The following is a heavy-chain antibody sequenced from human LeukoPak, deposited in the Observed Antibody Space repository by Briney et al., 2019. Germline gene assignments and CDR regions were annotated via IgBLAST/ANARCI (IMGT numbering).Heavy chain of an antibody. CDR3: ARDPYSGSYSADVYYYYMDV. D-gene: IGHD1-26*01. Sequence: GGSLRLSCAASGFTFSSYGMHWVRQAPGKGLEWVAVISYDGSNKYYADSVKGRFTISRDNAKNSLYLQMNSLPAEDTAVYYCARDPYSGSYSADVYYYYMDVWGKGTTVTVSS. CDR2: ISYDGSNK. CDR1: GFTFSSYG. J-gene: IGHJ6*03. V-gene: IGHV3-30*03.